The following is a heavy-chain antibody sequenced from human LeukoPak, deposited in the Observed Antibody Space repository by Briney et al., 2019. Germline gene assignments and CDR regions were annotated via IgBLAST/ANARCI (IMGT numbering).Heavy chain of an antibody. Sequence: MSSETLSLTCTVSGGSISSHYWSWIRQPPGKGLEWIGYIYYSGSTNYNPSLKSRVTISVDTSKNQFSLKLSSVTAADPAVYYCARLWSGYSQHYYYYYYYMDVWGKGTTVTVSS. CDR1: GGSISSHY. D-gene: IGHD3-3*01. J-gene: IGHJ6*03. CDR2: IYYSGST. V-gene: IGHV4-59*11. CDR3: ARLWSGYSQHYYYYYYYMDV.